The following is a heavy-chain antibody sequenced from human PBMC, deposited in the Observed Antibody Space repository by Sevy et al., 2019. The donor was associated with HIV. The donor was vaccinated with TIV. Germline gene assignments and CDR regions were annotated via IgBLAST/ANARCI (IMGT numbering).Heavy chain of an antibody. CDR3: ARLGRGYYDTGFDY. Sequence: GGSLRLSCAASGFTFSSYGMHWVRQAPGKGLEWVAFIRYDGSNKYYADSVKGRFTISRDNSKNTLYLQMNSLRAEDTVVYYCARLGRGYYDTGFDYWGQGTLVTVSS. D-gene: IGHD3-22*01. CDR2: IRYDGSNK. J-gene: IGHJ4*02. CDR1: GFTFSSYG. V-gene: IGHV3-30*02.